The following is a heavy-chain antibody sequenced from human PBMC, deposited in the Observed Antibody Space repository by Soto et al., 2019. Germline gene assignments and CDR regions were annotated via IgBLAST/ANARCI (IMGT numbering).Heavy chain of an antibody. J-gene: IGHJ4*02. Sequence: EVQLLDSGGGLVQPGGSLRLSCAAFGFTFSNYAMTWVRQGPGKGLEWVSGISGSGGRSYYADSVKGQFTISRDNSKSTLYLQMNSLRAEDTAVYYCAKAYFVWSSEQPYYFDYWGQGTLVTVSS. D-gene: IGHD3-16*01. V-gene: IGHV3-23*01. CDR2: ISGSGGRS. CDR3: AKAYFVWSSEQPYYFDY. CDR1: GFTFSNYA.